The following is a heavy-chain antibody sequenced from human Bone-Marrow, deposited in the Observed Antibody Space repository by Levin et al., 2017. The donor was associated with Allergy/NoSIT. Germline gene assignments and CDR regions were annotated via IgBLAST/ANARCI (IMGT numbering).Heavy chain of an antibody. V-gene: IGHV3-21*01. D-gene: IGHD2-15*01. CDR1: GFTFSSYS. J-gene: IGHJ6*03. CDR2: ISSSSSYI. Sequence: GESLKISCAASGFTFSSYSMNWVRQAPGKGLEWVSSISSSSSYIYYADSVKGRFTISRDNAKNSLYLQMNSLRAEDTAVYYCARFVVVVAASPYYYYYMDVWGKGTTVTVSS. CDR3: ARFVVVVAASPYYYYYMDV.